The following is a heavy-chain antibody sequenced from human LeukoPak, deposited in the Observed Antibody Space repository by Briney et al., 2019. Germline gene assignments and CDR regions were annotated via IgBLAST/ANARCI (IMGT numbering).Heavy chain of an antibody. D-gene: IGHD1-14*01. Sequence: PGGSLRLSCAASGFTLSTYEMDWVPHAPGEGLEWVAYIGRYGVTTYYADSVKGRFTISGDNAKNSLNQQMNSLRAEDTAVYYCATLSDRNFYNSYGLDVWGQGTPVTVSS. CDR2: IGRYGVTT. CDR3: ATLSDRNFYNSYGLDV. CDR1: GFTLSTYE. J-gene: IGHJ6*02. V-gene: IGHV3-48*03.